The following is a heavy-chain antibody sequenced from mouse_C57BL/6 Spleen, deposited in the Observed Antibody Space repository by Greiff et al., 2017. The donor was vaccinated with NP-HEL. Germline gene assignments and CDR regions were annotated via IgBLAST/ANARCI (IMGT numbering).Heavy chain of an antibody. V-gene: IGHV1-18*01. CDR2: INPNNGGT. Sequence: EVQLQQSGPELVKPGASVKIPCKASGYTFTDYNMDWVKQSHGKSLEWIGDINPNNGGTIYNQKFKGKATLTVDKSSSTAYMELRSLTSEDTAVYYCARHYHGSRDWYFDVWGTGTTVTVSS. J-gene: IGHJ1*03. CDR3: ARHYHGSRDWYFDV. CDR1: GYTFTDYN. D-gene: IGHD1-1*01.